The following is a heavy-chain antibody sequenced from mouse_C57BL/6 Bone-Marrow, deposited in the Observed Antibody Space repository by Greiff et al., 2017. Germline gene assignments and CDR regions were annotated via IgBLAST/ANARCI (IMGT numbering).Heavy chain of an antibody. D-gene: IGHD1-1*01. CDR3: ARHSYYYVYYFDY. CDR1: GFTFSSYT. V-gene: IGHV5-9*01. Sequence: ESGGGLVKPGGSLKLSCAASGFTFSSYTMSWVRQTPEKRLEWVATISGGGGNTYYPDSVKGRFTISRDNAKNTLYLQMSSLRSEDTALYYCARHSYYYVYYFDYWGQGTTLTVSS. J-gene: IGHJ2*01. CDR2: ISGGGGNT.